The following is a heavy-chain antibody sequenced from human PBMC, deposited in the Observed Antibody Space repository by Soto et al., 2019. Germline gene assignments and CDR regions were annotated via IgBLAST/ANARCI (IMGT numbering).Heavy chain of an antibody. Sequence: GGSLRLSCAASGFTFSSYGMHWVRQAPGKGLEWVAVISYGGIDKYYGSSVKGRFTTSRDGSKNTLYLQMDSLSFEDTAVYYCAKGSYGGRYGLDVWGQGTTVTVSS. CDR2: ISYGGIDK. CDR1: GFTFSSYG. D-gene: IGHD2-15*01. V-gene: IGHV3-30*18. J-gene: IGHJ6*02. CDR3: AKGSYGGRYGLDV.